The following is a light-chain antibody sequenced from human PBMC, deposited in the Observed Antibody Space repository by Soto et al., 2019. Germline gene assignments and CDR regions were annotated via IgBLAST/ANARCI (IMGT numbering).Light chain of an antibody. CDR2: STN. J-gene: IGLJ3*02. Sequence: QTVVPQEPSFSVSPGGTVTLTCGLSSGSVSTSYYPSWYQQTPGQAPRTLIYSTNTRSSGVPDRFSGSILGNKAALTVTGAQADDESDYYCVLDMGSGIWVFGGGTKVTVL. CDR1: SGSVSTSYY. V-gene: IGLV8-61*01. CDR3: VLDMGSGIWV.